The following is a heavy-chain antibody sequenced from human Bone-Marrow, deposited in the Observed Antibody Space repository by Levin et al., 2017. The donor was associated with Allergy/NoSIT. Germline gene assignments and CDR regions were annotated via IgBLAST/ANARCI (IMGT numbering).Heavy chain of an antibody. D-gene: IGHD3-10*01. CDR1: GFTVSNNY. Sequence: GESLKISCAASGFTVSNNYMNWVRQAPGKGLEWVSLINDGGSTYYADSVKGRFTLSRDNSKKTLYLQMNSLRAEDTAVYYCARDYFGSGSSWVALDIWGQGTMVSVSS. CDR3: ARDYFGSGSSWVALDI. CDR2: INDGGST. J-gene: IGHJ3*02. V-gene: IGHV3-53*01.